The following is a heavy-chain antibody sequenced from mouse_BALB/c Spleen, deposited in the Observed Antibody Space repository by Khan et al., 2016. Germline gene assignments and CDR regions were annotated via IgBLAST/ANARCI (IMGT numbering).Heavy chain of an antibody. CDR1: GDSITSGH. CDR2: ISHSGDS. D-gene: IGHD1-2*01. J-gene: IGHJ3*01. CDR3: ATWDYYGSAFAY. Sequence: EVQLQESGPSLARPSQTLSLTCSVTGDSITSGHWNWIRKFPGNRFDFMGYISHSGDSYYNPSLKSRISITRDTSKNQYYLHLNSVTTEDTATYXCATWDYYGSAFAYWGQGTLVTVSA. V-gene: IGHV3-8*02.